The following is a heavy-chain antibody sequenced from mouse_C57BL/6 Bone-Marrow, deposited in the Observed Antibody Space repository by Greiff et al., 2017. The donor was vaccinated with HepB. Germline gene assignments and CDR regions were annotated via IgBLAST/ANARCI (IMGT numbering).Heavy chain of an antibody. V-gene: IGHV2-2*01. CDR1: GFSLTSYG. D-gene: IGHD1-1*01. J-gene: IGHJ4*01. CDR3: ASYYYGSSPYYAMDY. CDR2: IWSGGST. Sequence: VKLVESGPGLVQPSQSLSITCTVSGFSLTSYGVHWVRQSPGKGLEWLGVIWSGGSTDYNAAFISRLSISKDNSKSQVFFKMNSLQADDTAIYYCASYYYGSSPYYAMDYWGQGTSVTVSS.